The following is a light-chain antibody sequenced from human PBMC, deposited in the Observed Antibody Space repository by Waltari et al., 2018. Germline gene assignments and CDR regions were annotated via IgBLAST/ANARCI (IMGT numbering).Light chain of an antibody. J-gene: IGKJ2*01. CDR1: QSISSY. CDR3: QQSYSTPYT. V-gene: IGKV1-39*01. Sequence: DIQMTQSPSSLSASLGDRVTLTCRASQSISSYLNWYQQKPGKAPKLLIYAASSLQGGVPSRFSGSGSGTDFTLTISSLQPEDFATYYCQQSYSTPYTFGQGTKLEIK. CDR2: AAS.